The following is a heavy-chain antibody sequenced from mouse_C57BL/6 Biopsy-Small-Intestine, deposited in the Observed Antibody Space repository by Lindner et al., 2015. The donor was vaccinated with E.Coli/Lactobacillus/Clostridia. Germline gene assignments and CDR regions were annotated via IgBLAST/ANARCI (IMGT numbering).Heavy chain of an antibody. CDR1: GDTFSSYA. J-gene: IGHJ4*01. CDR2: IIPVFDSV. CDR3: ATQASYDSSGYYAVHY. D-gene: IGHD1-1*01. V-gene: IGHV1-54*02. Sequence: SVKVSCKASGDTFSSYAVTWVRQAPGQGLEWMGGIIPVFDSVNYAQKFQGRVTMTADKSTNTAYMELSSLTSDDTAVYFCATQASYDSSGYYAVHYWGQGVQVTVSS.